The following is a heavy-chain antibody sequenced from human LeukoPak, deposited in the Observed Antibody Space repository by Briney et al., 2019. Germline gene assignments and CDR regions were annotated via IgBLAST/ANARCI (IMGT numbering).Heavy chain of an antibody. V-gene: IGHV6-1*01. J-gene: IGHJ4*02. CDR2: TYYRSKWYN. D-gene: IGHD6-13*01. CDR1: GDSVSSNSAA. CDR3: ARGPIGIAAAGTFDY. Sequence: SQTLSLTCAISGDSVSSNSAAWNWIRQSPSRGLEWLGRTYYRSKWYNDYAVSVKSRITLTPDTSKHQFSLQLNSVTPEDTAVYYCARGPIGIAAAGTFDYWGQGNLVTVSS.